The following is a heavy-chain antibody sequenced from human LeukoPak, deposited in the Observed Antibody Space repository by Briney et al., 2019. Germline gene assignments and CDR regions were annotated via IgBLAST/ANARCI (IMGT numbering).Heavy chain of an antibody. V-gene: IGHV3-30*02. CDR1: GFTFSSYG. Sequence: PGGSLRLSCAASGFTFSSYGMHWVRQAPGKGLGWVAFIRYDGSNKYYADSVKGRFTISKDNSKNTLHLQMNSLRAEDTAVYYCANGEESGGGFDPWGQGTLVTVSS. D-gene: IGHD3-16*01. J-gene: IGHJ5*02. CDR2: IRYDGSNK. CDR3: ANGEESGGGFDP.